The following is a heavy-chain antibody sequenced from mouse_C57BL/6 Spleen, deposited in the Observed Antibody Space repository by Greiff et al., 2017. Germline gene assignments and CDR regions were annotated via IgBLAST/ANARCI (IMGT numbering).Heavy chain of an antibody. D-gene: IGHD1-1*01. J-gene: IGHJ1*03. CDR2: INPGSGGT. Sequence: VQLQQSGAELVRPGTSVKESCKASGYAFTNYLIAWVQQRPGQGLEWIGVINPGSGGTNYNEKFKGKATLTADKSSSTAYMQRSSLTAEDSAVYFCARANYYGSSYGGDWYFDVWGTGTTVTVSS. CDR3: ARANYYGSSYGGDWYFDV. CDR1: GYAFTNYL. V-gene: IGHV1-54*01.